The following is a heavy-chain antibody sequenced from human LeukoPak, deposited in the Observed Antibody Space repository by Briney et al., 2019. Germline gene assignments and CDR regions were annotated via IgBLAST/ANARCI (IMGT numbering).Heavy chain of an antibody. CDR1: GGSFSGYY. Sequence: SETLSLTCAVYGGSFSGYYWSWIRQPPGKGLEWIGEINHSGSTNYNPSLKSRVTISVDTSKNQFSLKLSSVTAADTAVYYCAIHSRGRVTGFDYWGQGTLVTVSS. CDR2: INHSGST. V-gene: IGHV4-34*01. CDR3: AIHSRGRVTGFDY. D-gene: IGHD1-14*01. J-gene: IGHJ4*02.